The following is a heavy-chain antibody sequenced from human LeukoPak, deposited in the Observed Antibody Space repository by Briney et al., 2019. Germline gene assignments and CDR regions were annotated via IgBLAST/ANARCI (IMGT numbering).Heavy chain of an antibody. D-gene: IGHD3-22*01. J-gene: IGHJ4*02. CDR2: IYTSGST. Sequence: PSETLSLTCTVSGGSISSYYWSWIRQPAGKGLEWIGRIYTSGSTNYNPSLKSRVTMSVDTSKNQFSLKLSSVTAADTAVYYCARDAPSSGYDYFDYWGQGTLVTVSS. CDR1: GGSISSYY. V-gene: IGHV4-4*07. CDR3: ARDAPSSGYDYFDY.